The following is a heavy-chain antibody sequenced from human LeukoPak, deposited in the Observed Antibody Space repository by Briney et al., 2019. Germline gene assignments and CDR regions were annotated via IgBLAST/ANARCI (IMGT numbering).Heavy chain of an antibody. Sequence: SETLSLTCTVSGGSISNYYWSWIRQPPGKGLEWIGEINHSGSTNYNPSLKSRVTISVDTSKNQFSLKLSSVTAADTAVYYCARVARDADTAMVLAFDYWGQGTLVTVSS. CDR1: GGSISNYY. CDR3: ARVARDADTAMVLAFDY. D-gene: IGHD5-18*01. V-gene: IGHV4-34*01. CDR2: INHSGST. J-gene: IGHJ4*02.